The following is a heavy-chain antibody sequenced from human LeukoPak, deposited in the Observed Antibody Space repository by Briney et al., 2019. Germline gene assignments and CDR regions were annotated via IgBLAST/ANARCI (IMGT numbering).Heavy chain of an antibody. D-gene: IGHD1-7*01. CDR3: ARKAQYNGHYPLDY. CDR2: TSDRGDYT. V-gene: IGHV3-23*01. J-gene: IGHJ4*02. Sequence: PGGSLRLSCAASGFTFTSYSMSWVRQAPGKGLEWVSGTSDRGDYTYYADSVMGRFTISRDSSKNTLFLQMNSLRAEDTALYFCARKAQYNGHYPLDYWGQGTLVTVSS. CDR1: GFTFTSYS.